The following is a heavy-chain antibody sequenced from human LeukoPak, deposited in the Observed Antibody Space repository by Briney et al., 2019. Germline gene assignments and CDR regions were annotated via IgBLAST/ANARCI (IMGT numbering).Heavy chain of an antibody. CDR1: GFTFDDYT. CDR3: ATTGYSSRNY. D-gene: IGHD6-13*01. V-gene: IGHV3-23*01. CDR2: ISGNGDT. J-gene: IGHJ4*02. Sequence: GGSLRLSCAASGFTFDDYTMHWVRQAPGKGLEWVSAISGNGDTYYADSVKGRFTISRDNSKNTLYLQMNSLRAEDTAVYYCATTGYSSRNYWGQGTLVTVSS.